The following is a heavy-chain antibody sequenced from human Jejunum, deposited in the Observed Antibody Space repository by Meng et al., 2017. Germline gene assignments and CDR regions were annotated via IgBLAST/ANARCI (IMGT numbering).Heavy chain of an antibody. J-gene: IGHJ4*02. CDR1: GDSGSSDNYY. CDR2: IYYSGST. D-gene: IGHD1-26*01. Sequence: VPLQAAGRGLVRPSETRSLTCTFSGDSGSSDNYYWSWIRQPPGKGLEWIGYIYYSGSTDHNPSLKSRVTMSVDTSRNQFSLNLSSVTAADTAVYYCARVILYSGSYYFDSWGQGTLVTVSS. V-gene: IGHV4-61*01. CDR3: ARVILYSGSYYFDS.